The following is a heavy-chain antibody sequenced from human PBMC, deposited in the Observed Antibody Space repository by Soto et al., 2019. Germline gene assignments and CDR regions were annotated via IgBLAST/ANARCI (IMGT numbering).Heavy chain of an antibody. CDR2: ISYDGSNK. V-gene: IGHV3-30-3*01. D-gene: IGHD5-18*01. J-gene: IGHJ3*02. CDR3: ACVEMVTISPDAFDI. CDR1: GFTFSSYA. Sequence: QVQLVEYGGGVVQPGRSLRLSCAASGFTFSSYAMHWVRQAPGKGLEWVAVISYDGSNKYYADSVKGRFTISRDNSKNTLYLQMNSLRAEDTAVYYCACVEMVTISPDAFDIWGQGTMVTVAS.